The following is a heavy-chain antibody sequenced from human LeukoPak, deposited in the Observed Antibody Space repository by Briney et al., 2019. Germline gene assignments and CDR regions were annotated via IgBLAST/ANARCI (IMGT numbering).Heavy chain of an antibody. J-gene: IGHJ3*02. CDR2: IYPYSGDT. D-gene: IGHD6-6*01. V-gene: IGHV1-2*02. CDR1: GYTFTGYY. CDR3: ARDRNSGSSLDI. Sequence: ASVTVSCKASGYTFTGYYIHWVRQAPGQGLEWMGWIYPYSGDTNYAQNFQGRVTMTRDTSIRTAYMELRSLKSDDTAVYYCARDRNSGSSLDIWGQGTMLTVSS.